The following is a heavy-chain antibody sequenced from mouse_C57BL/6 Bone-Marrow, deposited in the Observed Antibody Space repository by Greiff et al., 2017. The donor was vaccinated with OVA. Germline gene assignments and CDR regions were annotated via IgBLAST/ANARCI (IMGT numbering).Heavy chain of an antibody. D-gene: IGHD1-1*01. V-gene: IGHV1-64*01. CDR2: IHPNSGST. CDR3: ARDLYYYGSKGGYYFDY. Sequence: QVQLKQPGAELVKPGASVKLSCKASGYTFTSYWMHWVKQRPGQGLEWIGMIHPNSGSTNYNEKFKSKATLTVDKSSSTAYMQLSSLTSEDSAVYYCARDLYYYGSKGGYYFDYWGKGTTLTVSS. CDR1: GYTFTSYW. J-gene: IGHJ2*01.